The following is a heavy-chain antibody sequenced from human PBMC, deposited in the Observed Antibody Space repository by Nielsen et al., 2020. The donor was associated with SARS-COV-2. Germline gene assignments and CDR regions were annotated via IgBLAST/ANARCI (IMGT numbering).Heavy chain of an antibody. D-gene: IGHD3-9*01. Sequence: SETLSLTCTVSGGSISSHSWNWIRQPPGKGLEWIGYIYKSGSTEYNPSLKSRVTISVDTSKNQFSLKLRSVTAADTAVYYCARDRYEILTGYDHYGMDVWGQGTTVNVSS. J-gene: IGHJ6*02. V-gene: IGHV4-59*11. CDR2: IYKSGST. CDR3: ARDRYEILTGYDHYGMDV. CDR1: GGSISSHS.